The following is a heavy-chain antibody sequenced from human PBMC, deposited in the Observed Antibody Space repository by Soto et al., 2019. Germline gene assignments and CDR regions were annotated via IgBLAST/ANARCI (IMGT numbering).Heavy chain of an antibody. J-gene: IGHJ4*02. D-gene: IGHD3-9*01. V-gene: IGHV4-39*01. CDR3: GRLEGLATISYYFGY. CDR1: GGCVWSSGYY. CDR2: VYYSGST. Sequence: SGTLSLTCTVCGGCVWSSGYYWGWVRQPPGKGLEWIGSVYYSGSTYYNPSLESRVTISVDKSKNQFSLKLMSLSAADTAVYYCGRLEGLATISYYFGYWGQGALVTVSS.